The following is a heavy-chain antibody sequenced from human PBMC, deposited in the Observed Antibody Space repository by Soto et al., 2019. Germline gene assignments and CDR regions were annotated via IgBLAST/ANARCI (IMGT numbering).Heavy chain of an antibody. CDR1: GGTFSSYT. J-gene: IGHJ6*03. V-gene: IGHV1-69*02. CDR3: ARGAGYSGSDFDLYYYDYMDV. CDR2: IIPILGIA. Sequence: QVQLVQSGAEVKKPGSSVKVSCKASGGTFSSYTISWVRQAPGQGLEWMGRIIPILGIANYAQKFQGRVTITAGKSTSTADMELSSLRSEDTAVYYCARGAGYSGSDFDLYYYDYMDVWGKGTTVTVSS. D-gene: IGHD5-12*01.